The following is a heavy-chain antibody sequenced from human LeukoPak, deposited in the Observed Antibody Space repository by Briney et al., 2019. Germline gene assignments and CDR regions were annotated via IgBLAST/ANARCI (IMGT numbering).Heavy chain of an antibody. CDR2: INHSGST. CDR1: GGSFSGYY. J-gene: IGHJ4*02. CDR3: ARVFRYHYDFWSGQGYFDY. V-gene: IGHV4-34*01. Sequence: SETLSLTCAVYGGSFSGYYWSWIRQPPGKGLEWIGEINHSGSTNYNPSLKSRVTISVDTSKNQFSLKLSSVTAADTAVYYCARVFRYHYDFWSGQGYFDYWGQGTLVTVSS. D-gene: IGHD3-3*01.